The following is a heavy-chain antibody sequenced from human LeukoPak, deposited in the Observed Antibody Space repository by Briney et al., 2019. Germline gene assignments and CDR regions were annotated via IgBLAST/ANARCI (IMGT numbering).Heavy chain of an antibody. Sequence: ASETLSLTCTVSGYSISSGYYWGWIRRPPGKGLEWIASIFDSGSTYYNASLKSQVSISIDTSKNQFSLRLTSVTAADTAVYYCARQTGSGLFILPGGQGTLVTVSS. CDR3: ARQTGSGLFILP. J-gene: IGHJ4*02. CDR1: GYSISSGYY. D-gene: IGHD3/OR15-3a*01. V-gene: IGHV4-38-2*02. CDR2: IFDSGST.